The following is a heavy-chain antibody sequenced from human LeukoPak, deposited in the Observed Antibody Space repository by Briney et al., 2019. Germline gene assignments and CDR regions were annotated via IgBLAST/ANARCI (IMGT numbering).Heavy chain of an antibody. D-gene: IGHD5-12*01. J-gene: IGHJ2*01. CDR1: GGSISSRNW. CDR2: IYHSGST. V-gene: IGHV4-4*02. CDR3: ARGATEAGDWYFDL. Sequence: SGTLSLTCAVSGGSISSRNWWSWVRQPPGKGLEWIGYIYHSGSTYYNPSLKSRVTISVDRSKNQFSLKLSSVTAADTAVYYCARGATEAGDWYFDLWGRGTLVTVSS.